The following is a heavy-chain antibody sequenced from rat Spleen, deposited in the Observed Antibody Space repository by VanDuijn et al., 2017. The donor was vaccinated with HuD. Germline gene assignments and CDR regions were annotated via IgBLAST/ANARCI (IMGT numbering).Heavy chain of an antibody. Sequence: EVQLVESDGGLVQPGRSLKLSCAASGFIFSDYYMAWVRQAPTKGLEWVASINNDGDTTDYRDSVKGRFTISRDNAKSTLYLQMDSLRSEDTATYYCATEDNYTGFAYWGQGTLVTVSS. CDR2: INNDGDTT. CDR3: ATEDNYTGFAY. V-gene: IGHV5-20*01. J-gene: IGHJ3*01. D-gene: IGHD1-10*01. CDR1: GFIFSDYY.